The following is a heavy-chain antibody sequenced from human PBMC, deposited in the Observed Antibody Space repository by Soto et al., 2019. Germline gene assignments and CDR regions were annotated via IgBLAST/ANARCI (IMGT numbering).Heavy chain of an antibody. Sequence: ASVKVSCKASGYTFTSYGISWVRQAPGQGLEWMGWISAYNGNTNYAQKLQGRVTMTTDTSTSTAYMELRSLRSDDTAVYYCAGGASYCSSTSCYDAFDIWGQGTMVTVSS. CDR3: AGGASYCSSTSCYDAFDI. J-gene: IGHJ3*02. CDR1: GYTFTSYG. D-gene: IGHD2-2*01. V-gene: IGHV1-18*01. CDR2: ISAYNGNT.